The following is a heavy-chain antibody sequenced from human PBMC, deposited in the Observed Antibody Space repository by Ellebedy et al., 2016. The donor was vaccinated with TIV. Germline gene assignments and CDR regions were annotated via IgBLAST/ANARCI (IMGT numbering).Heavy chain of an antibody. V-gene: IGHV5-51*01. J-gene: IGHJ4*02. Sequence: GESLKISCKGSGYSFSHYWIGWVRQMHGKGLEWSGIGYPEDSDTRYSPSFQGQVTISAANYISTAYLQWSSLKASDTATYYCARHSTPYSGYDTDFDFWGQGTLVTVSS. D-gene: IGHD5-12*01. CDR1: GYSFSHYW. CDR2: GYPEDSDT. CDR3: ARHSTPYSGYDTDFDF.